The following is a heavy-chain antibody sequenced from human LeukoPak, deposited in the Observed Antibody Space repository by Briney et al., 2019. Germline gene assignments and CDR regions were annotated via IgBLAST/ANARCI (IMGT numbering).Heavy chain of an antibody. D-gene: IGHD3-9*01. CDR3: ARSDWFMYAFDI. CDR1: GFTFSSYG. CDR2: IWHDGSNK. Sequence: GRSLRLSCAASGFTFSSYGMHWVRQAPGKGLEWVAVIWHDGSNKYYADSVKGRFTISRDNSKNTLYLQMNSLRAEDAAVYYCARSDWFMYAFDIWGQGTMVTVSS. V-gene: IGHV3-33*01. J-gene: IGHJ3*02.